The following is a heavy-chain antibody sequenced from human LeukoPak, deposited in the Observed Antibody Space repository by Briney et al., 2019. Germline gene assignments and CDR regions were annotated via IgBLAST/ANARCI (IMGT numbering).Heavy chain of an antibody. CDR3: AKDTYYYDSSGYPVSASPFDY. CDR2: ISGSGGST. V-gene: IGHV3-23*01. Sequence: PGGSLRLSCAASGFTFSSYAVSWVRQAPGKGVEWVSAISGSGGSTYYADSVKGRFTISRDSSKNTLYLQMNSLRAEDTAVYYCAKDTYYYDSSGYPVSASPFDYWGQGTLVTVSS. CDR1: GFTFSSYA. J-gene: IGHJ4*02. D-gene: IGHD3-22*01.